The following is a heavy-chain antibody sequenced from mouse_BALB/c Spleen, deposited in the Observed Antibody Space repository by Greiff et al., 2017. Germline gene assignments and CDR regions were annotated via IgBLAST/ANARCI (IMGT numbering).Heavy chain of an antibody. D-gene: IGHD1-1*01. CDR3: ARGDYGSPFDY. CDR1: GFTFSSFG. J-gene: IGHJ2*01. Sequence: EVMLVESGGGLVQPGGSRKLSCAASGFTFSSFGMHWVRQAPEKGLEWVAYISSGSSTIYYADTVKGRFTISRDNPKNTLFLQMTSLRSEDTAMYYCARGDYGSPFDYGGQGTTLTVSS. V-gene: IGHV5-17*02. CDR2: ISSGSSTI.